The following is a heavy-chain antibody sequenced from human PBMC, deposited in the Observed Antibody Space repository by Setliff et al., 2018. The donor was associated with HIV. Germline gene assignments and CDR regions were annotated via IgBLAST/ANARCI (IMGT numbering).Heavy chain of an antibody. Sequence: GASVKVSCKASGYTFISYGITWVRRAPGQGLEWMGWISAYNGNTNYAQKLQGRVTMTTDTSTSTAYMELRSLRSDDTAVYYCARVGGPYYDLLTGYYGAVDYWGQGTLVTVSS. V-gene: IGHV1-18*01. CDR2: ISAYNGNT. J-gene: IGHJ4*02. CDR3: ARVGGPYYDLLTGYYGAVDY. D-gene: IGHD3-9*01. CDR1: GYTFISYG.